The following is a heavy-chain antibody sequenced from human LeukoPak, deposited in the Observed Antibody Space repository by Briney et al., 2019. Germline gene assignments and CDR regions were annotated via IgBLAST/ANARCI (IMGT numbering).Heavy chain of an antibody. V-gene: IGHV1-2*02. CDR3: ARDLRHVYYGSGSYVGAFDI. CDR2: INPNSGGT. Sequence: ASVKVSCKASGYTFTGYYMHWVRQAPGQGLEWMGWINPNSGGTNYAQKFQGRVTMTRDTSISTAYMELSRLRSDDTAVYYCARDLRHVYYGSGSYVGAFDIWGQGTMVTVSS. D-gene: IGHD3-10*01. CDR1: GYTFTGYY. J-gene: IGHJ3*02.